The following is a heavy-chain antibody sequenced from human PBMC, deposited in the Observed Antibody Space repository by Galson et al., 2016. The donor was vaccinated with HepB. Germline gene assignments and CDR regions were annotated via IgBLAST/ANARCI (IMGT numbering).Heavy chain of an antibody. V-gene: IGHV3-66*01. CDR3: ARVSDGYNTAPVDY. Sequence: SMRLSCAASGFTVSSNYMTWVRQAPGKGLEWVTVIYSGGSTYYADPVKGRFTISRDNSKNTLCLQMNSLRAEDTAVYYCARVSDGYNTAPVDYWGQGTLVTVSS. CDR1: GFTVSSNY. D-gene: IGHD5-24*01. CDR2: IYSGGST. J-gene: IGHJ4*02.